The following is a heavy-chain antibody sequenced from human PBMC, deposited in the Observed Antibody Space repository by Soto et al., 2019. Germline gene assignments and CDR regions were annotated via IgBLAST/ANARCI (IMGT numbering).Heavy chain of an antibody. Sequence: SETLSLTCTVSGGSISSGGYYWSWTRQHPGKGLEWIGYIYYSGSTYYNPSLKSRVTISVDTSKNQFSLKLSSVTAADTAVYYCARGRPYSSSLIDYWGQGTLVTVSS. V-gene: IGHV4-31*03. CDR3: ARGRPYSSSLIDY. CDR2: IYYSGST. D-gene: IGHD6-6*01. J-gene: IGHJ4*02. CDR1: GGSISSGGYY.